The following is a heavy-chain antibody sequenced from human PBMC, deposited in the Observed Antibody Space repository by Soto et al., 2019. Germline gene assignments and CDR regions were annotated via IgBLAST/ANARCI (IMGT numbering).Heavy chain of an antibody. V-gene: IGHV5-10-1*01. J-gene: IGHJ4*02. CDR1: GYSFAGYW. D-gene: IGHD3-22*01. Sequence: GESLKISCKVSGYSFAGYWITWVRQKPGKGLEWMGRIDPSDSQTYYSPSFRGHVTISVTKSITTVFLQWSSLRASDTAMYYCARQIYDSDTGPNFQYYFDSWGQGTPVTAS. CDR3: ARQIYDSDTGPNFQYYFDS. CDR2: IDPSDSQT.